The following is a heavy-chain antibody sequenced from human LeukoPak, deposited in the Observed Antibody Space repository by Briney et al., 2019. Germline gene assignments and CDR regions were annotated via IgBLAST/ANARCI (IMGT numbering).Heavy chain of an antibody. CDR2: INHSGGT. Sequence: KSSETLSLTCAVYGGSFSGYYWSWIRQPPGKGLEWIGEINHSGGTNYNPSLKSRVTISADTSKNQFSLKLSSVTAADTAVYYCARHRMTESFDPWGQGTLVTVSS. J-gene: IGHJ5*02. CDR3: ARHRMTESFDP. CDR1: GGSFSGYY. V-gene: IGHV4-34*01.